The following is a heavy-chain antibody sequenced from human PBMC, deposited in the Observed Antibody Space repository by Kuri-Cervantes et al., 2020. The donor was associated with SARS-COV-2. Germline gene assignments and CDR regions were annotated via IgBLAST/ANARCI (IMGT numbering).Heavy chain of an antibody. CDR3: ASYSGYSYGMGFGYYYYGMDV. CDR1: GGTFSSYA. V-gene: IGHV1-69*06. CDR2: IIPIFGTA. Sequence: SVKVSCKASGGTFSSYAISWVRQAPGQGLEWMGGIIPIFGTANYAQKFQGRVTITADKSTSTAYMELSSLRSEDTAVYYCASYSGYSYGMGFGYYYYGMDVWGQGTTVTVSS. J-gene: IGHJ6*02. D-gene: IGHD5-18*01.